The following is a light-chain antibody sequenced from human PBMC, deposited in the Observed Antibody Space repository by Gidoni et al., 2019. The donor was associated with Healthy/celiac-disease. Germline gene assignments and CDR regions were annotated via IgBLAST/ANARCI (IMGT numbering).Light chain of an antibody. J-gene: IGKJ5*01. V-gene: IGKV3-20*01. CDR1: QSVSSSY. CDR3: QQYGSSPPIT. Sequence: EIVLTQSPGTLSLSPGERATLSCRASQSVSSSYLAWYQQKPGQAPRLLIYGASSRATGSPDRFSGSGSGTDFTITISRLEPEDFAVYYCQQYGSSPPITFGQGTRLEIK. CDR2: GAS.